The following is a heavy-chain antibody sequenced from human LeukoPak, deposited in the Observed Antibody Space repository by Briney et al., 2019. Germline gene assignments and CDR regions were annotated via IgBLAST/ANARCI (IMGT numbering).Heavy chain of an antibody. Sequence: GGSLRLSCAASGFTFSSYAMHWVRQAPGKGLEWVAVISYDGSNKYYADSVKGRFTISRDNSKKTLYLQMDSLRVEDTAVYFCAKDAGDYWGQGTLVTVSS. CDR2: ISYDGSNK. J-gene: IGHJ4*02. CDR3: AKDAGDY. CDR1: GFTFSSYA. V-gene: IGHV3-30*04.